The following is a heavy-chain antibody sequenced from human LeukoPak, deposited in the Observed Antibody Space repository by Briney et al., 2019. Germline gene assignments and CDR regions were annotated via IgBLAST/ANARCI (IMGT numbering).Heavy chain of an antibody. J-gene: IGHJ6*03. Sequence: GGSLRLSCAASGFTFDDYAMHWVRQAPGKGLEWVSLISWDGGSTYCADSVKGRFTISRDNSKNSLYLQMNSLRAEDTALYYCAKDIRSSSSLYMDVWGKGTTVTVSS. V-gene: IGHV3-43D*03. CDR3: AKDIRSSSSLYMDV. D-gene: IGHD6-6*01. CDR1: GFTFDDYA. CDR2: ISWDGGST.